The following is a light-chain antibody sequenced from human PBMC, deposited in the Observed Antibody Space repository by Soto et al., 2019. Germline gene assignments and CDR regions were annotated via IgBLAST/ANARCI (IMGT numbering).Light chain of an antibody. V-gene: IGKV1-16*02. Sequence: DIQMTQSPSSLSASVGDRVTITCRASQDISNHLAWFQQKPGKAPKSLISAASSLQSGVPSKFSGSGSGTDFTLTISSLQPEDFATYYCQQYNSYPVSFGGGTRWRSN. CDR2: AAS. CDR1: QDISNH. J-gene: IGKJ4*01. CDR3: QQYNSYPVS.